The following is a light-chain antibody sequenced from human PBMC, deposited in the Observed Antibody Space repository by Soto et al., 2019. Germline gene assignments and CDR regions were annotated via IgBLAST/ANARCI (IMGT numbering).Light chain of an antibody. CDR3: KSYTGSSTYV. CDR2: EVS. CDR1: SSDVGSYSR. V-gene: IGLV2-18*02. Sequence: QSVLTQPPSVSGSPGQSVAISCTGTSSDVGSYSRVSWYQQPPGAAPKLMIYEVSNRPSGVPDRFSGSKSGNTASLTISGLQAEDEADYYCKSYTGSSTYVFGTGTKVTV. J-gene: IGLJ1*01.